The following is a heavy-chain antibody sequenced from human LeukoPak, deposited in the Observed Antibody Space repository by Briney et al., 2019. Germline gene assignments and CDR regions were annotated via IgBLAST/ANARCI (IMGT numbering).Heavy chain of an antibody. CDR1: GGSIISSDYH. CDR2: VSYSGNT. J-gene: IGHJ6*02. Sequence: SETLSLTCTVSGGSIISSDYHWGWVRQPPGKGLEWIGTVSYSGNTDYNPSLRSRVTISVDTSNNQFSLRLGSVTAADTAANHCARGRGHYYYHGMDVWGQGTTVAVSS. D-gene: IGHD3-10*01. V-gene: IGHV4-39*01. CDR3: ARGRGHYYYHGMDV.